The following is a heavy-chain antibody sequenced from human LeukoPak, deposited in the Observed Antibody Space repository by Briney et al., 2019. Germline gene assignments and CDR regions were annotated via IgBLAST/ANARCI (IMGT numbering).Heavy chain of an antibody. J-gene: IGHJ4*02. CDR3: VKDDPVLHF. Sequence: GGSLRLSCSASGLTFSTCAMHWVRQAPGRGLEWLTLIRPDGGKKFYSDSVKSRFTVSRDNFKNMLYLEMNSLRSEDTAVYYCVKDDPVLHFWGQGTLVSVSS. V-gene: IGHV3-30*02. CDR1: GLTFSTCA. CDR2: IRPDGGKK.